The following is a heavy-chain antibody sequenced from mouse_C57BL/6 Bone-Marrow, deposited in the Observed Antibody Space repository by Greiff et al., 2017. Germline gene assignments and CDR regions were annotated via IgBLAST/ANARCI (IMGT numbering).Heavy chain of an antibody. J-gene: IGHJ3*01. V-gene: IGHV1-82*01. CDR2: IYPGDGDT. CDR3: ARDYYGSSAWCAY. Sequence: VQLQQSGPELVKPGASVKISCKASGYAFSSSWMNWVKQRPGKGLEWIGRIYPGDGDTNYNGKFKGKATLTADKSSSTAYMQLSSLTSEDSAVYFCARDYYGSSAWCAYWGQGTLVTVSA. CDR1: GYAFSSSW. D-gene: IGHD1-1*01.